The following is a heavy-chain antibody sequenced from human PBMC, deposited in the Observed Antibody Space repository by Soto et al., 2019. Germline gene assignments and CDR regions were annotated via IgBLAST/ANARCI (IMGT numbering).Heavy chain of an antibody. CDR2: INSDGRIT. CDR3: ARGSSSWYVSFDY. D-gene: IGHD6-13*01. Sequence: GGSLRLSCAAPGFTFSSNWMHWVRQAPGKGLVWVSRINSDGRITSYADSVKGQFTISRDNAKNTLYLQMNSLRADDTAVYYCARGSSSWYVSFDYWGQGILVTVSS. J-gene: IGHJ4*02. V-gene: IGHV3-74*01. CDR1: GFTFSSNW.